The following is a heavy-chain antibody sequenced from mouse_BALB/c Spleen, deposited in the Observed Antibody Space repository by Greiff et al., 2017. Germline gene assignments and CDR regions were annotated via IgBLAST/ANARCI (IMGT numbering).Heavy chain of an antibody. CDR2: ISYSGST. D-gene: IGHD1-1*01. CDR3: ARREDYYGSRGYAMDY. V-gene: IGHV3-2*02. CDR1: GYSITSDYA. J-gene: IGHJ4*01. Sequence: EVKLMESGPGLVKPSQSLSLTCTVTGYSITSDYAWNWIRQFPGNKLEWMGYISYSGSTSYNPSLKSRISITRDTSKNQFFLQLNSVTTEDTATYYCARREDYYGSRGYAMDYWGQGTSVTVSS.